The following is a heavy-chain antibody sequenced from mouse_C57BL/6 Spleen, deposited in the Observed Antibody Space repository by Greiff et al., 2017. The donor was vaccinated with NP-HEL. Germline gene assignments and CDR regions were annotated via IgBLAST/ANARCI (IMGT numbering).Heavy chain of an antibody. CDR1: GYTFTSYW. J-gene: IGHJ4*01. CDR3: ARPYDYSSSASYAMDY. D-gene: IGHD1-1*01. Sequence: QVQLQQPGAELVKPGASVKLSCKASGYTFTSYWMHWVKQRPGQGLEWIGMIHPNSGSTNYNEKFKSKATLTVDKSSSTAYMQLSSLTSEDSAVYYCARPYDYSSSASYAMDYWGQGTSVTVSS. V-gene: IGHV1-64*01. CDR2: IHPNSGST.